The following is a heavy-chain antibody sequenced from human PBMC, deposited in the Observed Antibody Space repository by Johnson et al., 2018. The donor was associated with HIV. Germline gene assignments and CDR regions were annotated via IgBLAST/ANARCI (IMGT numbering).Heavy chain of an antibody. CDR3: ARDDDVKAFDI. CDR2: IKQDGSEK. CDR1: GFTFSSYW. D-gene: IGHD1-1*01. Sequence: VQLVESGGGLVQPGGSLRLSCAASGFTFSSYWMSWVRQAPGKGLEWVANIKQDGSEKYYVDSVMGRFTISRDNAKNSLYLQMNSLRAEDTAVYYCARDDDVKAFDIWGQGTMVTVSS. J-gene: IGHJ3*02. V-gene: IGHV3-7*05.